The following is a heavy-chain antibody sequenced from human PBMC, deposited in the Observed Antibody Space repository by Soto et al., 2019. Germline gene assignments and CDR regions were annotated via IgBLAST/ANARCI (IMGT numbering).Heavy chain of an antibody. Sequence: PGESRKISCKGSGYSFTSYWIGWVRQMPGKGLEWMGIIYPGDSDTRYSPSFQGQVTISADKSIGTAYLQWSSLRASDTAMYYCARTAATGKYYYGVDVWGQGTTVTVSS. V-gene: IGHV5-51*01. J-gene: IGHJ6*02. CDR1: GYSFTSYW. D-gene: IGHD6-13*01. CDR2: IYPGDSDT. CDR3: ARTAATGKYYYGVDV.